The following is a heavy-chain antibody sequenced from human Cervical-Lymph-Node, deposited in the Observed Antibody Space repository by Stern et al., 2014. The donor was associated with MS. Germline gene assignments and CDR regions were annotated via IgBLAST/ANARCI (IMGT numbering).Heavy chain of an antibody. D-gene: IGHD2-8*01. Sequence: QLQLQESGPGLVKPSQTLSLTCTVSGASLSSLNYYWSWIRQRPGNGLEWIGFISYSRNTNYNPSLKSRVTASVDTSKTQFSLRLTSVTAADTAVYYCARDNGLRFEQFFDYWGQGILVTVSS. CDR1: GASLSSLNYY. V-gene: IGHV4-31*03. CDR3: ARDNGLRFEQFFDY. CDR2: ISYSRNT. J-gene: IGHJ4*02.